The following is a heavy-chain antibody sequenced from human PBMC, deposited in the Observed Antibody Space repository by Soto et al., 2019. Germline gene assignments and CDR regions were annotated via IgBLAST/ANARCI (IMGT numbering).Heavy chain of an antibody. Sequence: GGSLRLSCAASGFTFSSSGMHWVRQAPGKGLEWVAVISYDGSKKKYADSVKGRFTISRDNSKNTLYLQMNSLRAEDTAVYYCAKVPSGATPGYWGQGTLVTVSS. CDR1: GFTFSSSG. CDR2: ISYDGSKK. CDR3: AKVPSGATPGY. J-gene: IGHJ4*02. D-gene: IGHD1-26*01. V-gene: IGHV3-30*18.